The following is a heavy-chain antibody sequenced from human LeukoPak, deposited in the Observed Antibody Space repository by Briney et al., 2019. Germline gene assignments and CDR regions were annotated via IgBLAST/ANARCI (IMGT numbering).Heavy chain of an antibody. CDR1: GFTFDDYA. CDR3: AKDKAYDILTADLDSTRDQYYFDY. Sequence: GGSLRLSCAASGFTFDDYAMNWVRQAPGKGLEWVSGISWNSGSIGYADSVKGRFTISRDNAKNSLYLQMNSLRAEDTALYYCAKDKAYDILTADLDSTRDQYYFDYWGQGTLVTVSS. CDR2: ISWNSGSI. V-gene: IGHV3-9*01. D-gene: IGHD3-9*01. J-gene: IGHJ4*02.